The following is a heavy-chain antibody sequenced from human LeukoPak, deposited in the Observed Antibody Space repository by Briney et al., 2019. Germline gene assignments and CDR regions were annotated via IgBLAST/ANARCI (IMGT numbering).Heavy chain of an antibody. CDR2: IYYSGST. D-gene: IGHD5-24*01. CDR3: ARRKAGGDGYNPRWYYYMDV. J-gene: IGHJ6*03. CDR1: GGSISSSSYY. Sequence: SETLSLTCTVSGGSISSSSYYWGWIRQPPGKGLEWIGSIYYSGSTYYNPSLKSRVTISVDTSKNQFSLKLSSVTAADTAVYYCARRKAGGDGYNPRWYYYMDVWGKGTTVTVSS. V-gene: IGHV4-39*01.